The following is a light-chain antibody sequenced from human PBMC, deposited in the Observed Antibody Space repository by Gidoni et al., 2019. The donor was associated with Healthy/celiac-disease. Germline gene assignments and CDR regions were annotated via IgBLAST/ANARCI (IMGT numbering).Light chain of an antibody. CDR3: QQLNSYPFT. V-gene: IGKV1-9*01. Sequence: DIQLTQSPSFLSASVGDRVTITCRASQGIGSYLAWYQQKPRKAPKLLIYAASTLQSGVPSRFSGSGSGTEFTLTMSSLQPEDFATYYCQQLNSYPFTFGPXTKVDIK. CDR1: QGIGSY. J-gene: IGKJ3*01. CDR2: AAS.